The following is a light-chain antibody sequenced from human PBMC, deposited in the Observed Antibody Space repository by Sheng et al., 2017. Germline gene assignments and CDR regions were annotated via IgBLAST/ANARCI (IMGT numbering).Light chain of an antibody. J-gene: IGKJ1*01. CDR1: QSISNW. V-gene: IGKV1-5*03. CDR3: QQYDTYST. CDR2: KAS. Sequence: DIQMTQSPSTLSASVGDRVTITCRASQSISNWLAWYQQKPGKAPKVLIYKASSLGSGVPSRFSGSGSGTEFTLTISSLQPDDFATYYCQQYDTYSTFGQGTKVGNQT.